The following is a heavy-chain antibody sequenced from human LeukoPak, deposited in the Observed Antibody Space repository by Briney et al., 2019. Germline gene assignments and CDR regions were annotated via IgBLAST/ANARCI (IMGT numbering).Heavy chain of an antibody. CDR1: GFTFSGYS. V-gene: IGHV3-21*01. J-gene: IGHJ4*03. D-gene: IGHD2-2*01. Sequence: GGSLTLSCAASGFTFSGYSMNWVRQAPGKGLEWVSSISSSSSYIYYADPVKGRFTISRANAKNSLYLQMNSPRAEETAVYYCARGLGYCSSTSCTSSNWGHRALVSVSS. CDR2: ISSSSSYI. CDR3: ARGLGYCSSTSCTSSN.